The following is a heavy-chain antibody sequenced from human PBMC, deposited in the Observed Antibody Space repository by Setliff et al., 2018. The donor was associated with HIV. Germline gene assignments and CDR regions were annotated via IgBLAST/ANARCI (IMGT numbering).Heavy chain of an antibody. CDR3: ATFRRGSGRYYYDMDV. Sequence: ASVKVSCKVSGYTLTDFSIHWVRQAPGKGLEWMGGFDPEDGETIYAQKFQGRVTMTEDTSTDTAYMELSSLRSDDTALYYCATFRRGSGRYYYDMDVWGKGTTVTVSS. CDR1: GYTLTDFS. V-gene: IGHV1-24*01. D-gene: IGHD3-10*01. J-gene: IGHJ6*03. CDR2: FDPEDGET.